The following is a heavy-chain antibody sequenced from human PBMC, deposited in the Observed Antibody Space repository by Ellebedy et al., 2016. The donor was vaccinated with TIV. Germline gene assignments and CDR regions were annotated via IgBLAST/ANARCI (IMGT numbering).Heavy chain of an antibody. J-gene: IGHJ4*02. V-gene: IGHV4-59*01. CDR3: ARAFTERLGGLTTHWVLDY. CDR1: GVSISNNY. CDR2: VHDSGST. Sequence: SETLSLTCKVSGVSISNNYWSWIRRPPGKGLEWIGYVHDSGSTNYNSSLKSRVTMLVDTSRNQFSLKLKSVTAADTAVYYCARAFTERLGGLTTHWVLDYWGRGTQVTASS. D-gene: IGHD4-11*01.